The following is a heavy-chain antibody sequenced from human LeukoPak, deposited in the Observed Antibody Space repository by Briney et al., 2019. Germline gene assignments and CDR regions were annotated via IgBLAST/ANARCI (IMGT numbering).Heavy chain of an antibody. V-gene: IGHV3-7*01. CDR3: ARDLAYSRLDY. CDR1: GLTFSSSW. CDR2: INPDGNKK. J-gene: IGHJ4*02. D-gene: IGHD5-18*01. Sequence: GGYLRLSCAVSGLTFSSSWMDWVRQAPGKGLEWVASINPDGNKKYSADSVKGRFTISRDNAENSLYLQMNSLRVEDTAFYYCARDLAYSRLDYWGQGMLVTVSS.